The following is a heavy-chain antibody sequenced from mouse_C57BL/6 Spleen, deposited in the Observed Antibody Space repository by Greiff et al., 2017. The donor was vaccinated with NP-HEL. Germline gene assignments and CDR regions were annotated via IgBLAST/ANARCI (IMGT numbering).Heavy chain of an antibody. CDR1: GFTFTDYY. CDR2: IRNKANGYTT. D-gene: IGHD1-1*01. CDR3: ARFSLLRSFDY. J-gene: IGHJ2*01. V-gene: IGHV7-3*01. Sequence: EVKLMESGGGLVQPGGSLSLSCAASGFTFTDYYMSWVRQPPGKALEWLGFIRNKANGYTTEYSPFVKGRFTISRDNSQSILYLQRNALRAEDSATYYCARFSLLRSFDYWGQGTTLTVSS.